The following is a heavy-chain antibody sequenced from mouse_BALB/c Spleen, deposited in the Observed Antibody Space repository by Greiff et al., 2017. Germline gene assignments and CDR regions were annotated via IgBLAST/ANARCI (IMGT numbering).Heavy chain of an antibody. J-gene: IGHJ3*01. V-gene: IGHV1-7*01. D-gene: IGHD2-14*01. CDR2: INPSTGYT. CDR3: ARVGYRSAWFAY. CDR1: GYTFTSYW. Sequence: QVQLQQSGAELAKPGASVKMSCKASGYTFTSYWMHWVKQRPGQGLEWIGYINPSTGYTEYNQKFKDKATLTADKSSSTAYMQLSSLTSEDSAVYYCARVGYRSAWFAYWGQGTLVTVSA.